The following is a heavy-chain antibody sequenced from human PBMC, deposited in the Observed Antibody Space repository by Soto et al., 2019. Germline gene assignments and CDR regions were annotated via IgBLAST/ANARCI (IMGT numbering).Heavy chain of an antibody. CDR3: SKGWGDY. CDR2: ISAGSGIT. Sequence: EVRLLESGGGLVEPGGSLRLSCVASGFTLSSYVTSWVRQAPGKGLEWVSGISAGSGITHYADSVKGRFTISRDDSKNTLYLQMNILRVEDTALYYCSKGWGDYWGQGTVVTVSS. CDR1: GFTLSSYV. D-gene: IGHD1-26*01. V-gene: IGHV3-23*01. J-gene: IGHJ4*02.